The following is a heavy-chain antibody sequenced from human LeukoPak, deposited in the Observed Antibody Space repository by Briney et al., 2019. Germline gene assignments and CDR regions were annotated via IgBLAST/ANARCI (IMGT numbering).Heavy chain of an antibody. J-gene: IGHJ6*04. V-gene: IGHV3-23*01. Sequence: GGSLRLSCAASGFTFSSYAMSWVRQAPGKGLEWVSGISGSDGSTYYADSVKGRFTISRDNSMNTLYLQMNSLRAEDTAVYYCAKGVTTVTSYYYYYGMDVWGKGTTVTVSS. CDR1: GFTFSSYA. CDR3: AKGVTTVTSYYYYYGMDV. D-gene: IGHD4-17*01. CDR2: ISGSDGST.